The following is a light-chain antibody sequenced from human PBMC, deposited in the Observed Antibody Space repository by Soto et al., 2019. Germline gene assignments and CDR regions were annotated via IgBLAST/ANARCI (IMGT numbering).Light chain of an antibody. CDR3: QQYGSLPPT. J-gene: IGKJ4*01. V-gene: IGKV3-20*01. Sequence: EIVLTQSPGTLSLSPGERATLSCRASQSVSNRYLAWYQQKPGQAPRLLMYGASSRATGIPDRFSGSGSGTVFTLTISRLEAEDFEVYPCQQYGSLPPTFGGGTKVEIK. CDR1: QSVSNRY. CDR2: GAS.